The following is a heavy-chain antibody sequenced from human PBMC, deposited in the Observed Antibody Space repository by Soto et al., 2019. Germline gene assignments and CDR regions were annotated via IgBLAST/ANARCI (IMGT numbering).Heavy chain of an antibody. J-gene: IGHJ4*02. CDR2: ISYDGSNK. V-gene: IGHV3-30-3*01. CDR1: GFTFSSYA. Sequence: PGGSLRLSCAASGFTFSSYAMHWVRQAPGKGLEWVAVISYDGSNKYYADSVKGRFTISRDNSKNTLYLQMNSLRAEDTAVYYCARDHSGSLDYWGQGTLVTVS. CDR3: ARDHSGSLDY. D-gene: IGHD1-26*01.